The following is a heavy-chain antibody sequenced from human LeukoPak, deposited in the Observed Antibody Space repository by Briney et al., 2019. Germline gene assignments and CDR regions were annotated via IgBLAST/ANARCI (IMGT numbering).Heavy chain of an antibody. CDR2: IFSGGTI. D-gene: IGHD1-14*01. V-gene: IGHV3-66*01. J-gene: IGHJ4*02. CDR3: ARGAIPAVLYYFDY. Sequence: GGSLRLSCAASGFTVSSNYMSWVRQAPGKGLEWVSVIFSGGTIYYADSVKGRFTISRDNSKNTLYLQINNLRAEDTAVYYCARGAIPAVLYYFDYWGQGSLVTVSS. CDR1: GFTVSSNY.